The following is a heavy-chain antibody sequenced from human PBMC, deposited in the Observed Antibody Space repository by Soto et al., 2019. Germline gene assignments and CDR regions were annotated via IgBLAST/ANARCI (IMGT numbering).Heavy chain of an antibody. CDR3: ARDPQEYCGGACYSIGDAFDI. Sequence: QVQLVESGGGVVQPGRSLRLSCAASGFTFSSYGMHWVRQAPGKGLEWVAVIWYDGSNKYYADSVKGRFTISRDNSKNTLYLQMNSRRAEDTAVYYCARDPQEYCGGACYSIGDAFDIWGQGTMVTVSS. V-gene: IGHV3-33*01. CDR1: GFTFSSYG. J-gene: IGHJ3*02. D-gene: IGHD2-21*02. CDR2: IWYDGSNK.